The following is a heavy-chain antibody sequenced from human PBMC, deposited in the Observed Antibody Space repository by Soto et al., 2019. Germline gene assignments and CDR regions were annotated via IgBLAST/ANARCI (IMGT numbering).Heavy chain of an antibody. D-gene: IGHD6-6*01. Sequence: EVQLVESGGGLVKPGGSLRLSCAASGFTFSSYSMKWVRHAPGTGLEWVSSISSRSSYIYYADSVKGRFTISRDNAKNSLDRLTNSLRAEDTAVYYCASEIAARQFHDALYICCHGTMVTVAS. J-gene: IGHJ3*02. CDR3: ASEIAARQFHDALYI. CDR2: ISSRSSYI. CDR1: GFTFSSYS. V-gene: IGHV3-21*01.